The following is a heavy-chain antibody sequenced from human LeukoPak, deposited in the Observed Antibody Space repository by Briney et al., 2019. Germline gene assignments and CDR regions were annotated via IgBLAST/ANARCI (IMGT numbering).Heavy chain of an antibody. CDR2: ISWNSGSI. J-gene: IGHJ6*02. D-gene: IGHD3-3*01. V-gene: IGHV3-9*01. CDR3: AKDINGALNYDWYGMDV. Sequence: PGGSLRLSCAASGFTFDDYAMHWVRQAPGKGLEWVSGISWNSGSIGYADSVKGRFTISRGNAKNSLYLQMNSLRAEDTALYYCAKDINGALNYDWYGMDVWGQGTTVTVSS. CDR1: GFTFDDYA.